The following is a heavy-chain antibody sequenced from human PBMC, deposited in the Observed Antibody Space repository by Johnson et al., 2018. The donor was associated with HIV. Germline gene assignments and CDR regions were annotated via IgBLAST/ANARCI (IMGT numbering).Heavy chain of an antibody. Sequence: VQLVESGGGLVQPGGSLRLSCAASGFTFSSYAMSWVRQCPGKGLEWVSGISGSGGSRNYADSVKGRFTISRDNSKNTLYLQMNSLRAEDTAVYYCAKGTYYNFWSGFFFDAFDIWGQGTMVTVSS. CDR3: AKGTYYNFWSGFFFDAFDI. V-gene: IGHV3-23*04. CDR2: ISGSGGSR. J-gene: IGHJ3*02. CDR1: GFTFSSYA. D-gene: IGHD3-3*01.